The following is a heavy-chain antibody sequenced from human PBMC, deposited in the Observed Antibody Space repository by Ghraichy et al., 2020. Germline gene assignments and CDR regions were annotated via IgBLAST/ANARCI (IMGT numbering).Heavy chain of an antibody. D-gene: IGHD5-12*01. CDR3: ARAHYDYYYYYYYMDV. J-gene: IGHJ6*03. V-gene: IGHV4-34*01. CDR2: INHSGST. Sequence: GSLRLSCAVYGGSFSGYYWSWIRQPPGKGLEWIGEINHSGSTNYNPSLKSRVTISVDTSKNQFSLKLSSVTAADTAVYYCARAHYDYYYYYYYMDVWGKGTTVTVSS. CDR1: GGSFSGYY.